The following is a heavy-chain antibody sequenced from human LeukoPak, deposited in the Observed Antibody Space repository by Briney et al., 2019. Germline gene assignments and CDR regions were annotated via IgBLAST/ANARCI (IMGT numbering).Heavy chain of an antibody. J-gene: IGHJ4*02. V-gene: IGHV4-39*01. CDR1: GGSISSSSYY. D-gene: IGHD3-9*01. CDR2: IYYSGST. CDR3: ARRVGAGYYDILTGYSSFDY. Sequence: SETLSLTGTVSGGSISSSSYYWGWIRQPPGKGLEWIGSIYYSGSTYYNPSLKSRVTISVDTSKNQFSLKLSSVTAADTAVYYCARRVGAGYYDILTGYSSFDYWGQGTLVTVSS.